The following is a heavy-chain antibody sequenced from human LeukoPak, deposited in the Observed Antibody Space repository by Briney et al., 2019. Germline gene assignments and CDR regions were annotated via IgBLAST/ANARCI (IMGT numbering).Heavy chain of an antibody. CDR3: AHRPNYYDSSGYLNWFDP. D-gene: IGHD3-22*01. CDR2: IYWDDDK. Sequence: SGPTLVNPTQTLTLTCTFSGFSLSTSGVGVGWIRQPPGKALEWLALIYWDDDKRYSPSLKSRLPITKDTSKTQVVLTMTNMDPVDTATYYCAHRPNYYDSSGYLNWFDPWGQGTLVTVSS. J-gene: IGHJ5*02. CDR1: GFSLSTSGVG. V-gene: IGHV2-5*02.